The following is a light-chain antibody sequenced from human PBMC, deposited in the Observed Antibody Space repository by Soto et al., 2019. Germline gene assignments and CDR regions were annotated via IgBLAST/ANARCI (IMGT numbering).Light chain of an antibody. CDR2: AAS. CDR1: QGISNY. V-gene: IGKV1-9*01. Sequence: DIQLTQSPSFLPASVGDRVTITCRASQGISNYLARYQQKPGKAPGLLMYAASTLQRGVSSRFSGSGSGKEVTLTISNLQPEDFATYYCQQRNSYPLTFGGGTKGEIK. CDR3: QQRNSYPLT. J-gene: IGKJ4*01.